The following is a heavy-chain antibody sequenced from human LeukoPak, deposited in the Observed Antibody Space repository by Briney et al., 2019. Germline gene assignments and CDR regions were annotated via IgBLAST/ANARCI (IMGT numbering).Heavy chain of an antibody. CDR2: IYTSGST. Sequence: SETLSLTCTVSGGSISSGSYYWSWIRQPAGKGLEWIGRIYTSGSTNYNPSLKSRVTISVDTSKNQFSLKLSSVTAADTAVYYCARVWGGSYVDWFDPWGQGTLVTVSS. V-gene: IGHV4-61*02. J-gene: IGHJ5*02. CDR3: ARVWGGSYVDWFDP. D-gene: IGHD1-26*01. CDR1: GGSISSGSYY.